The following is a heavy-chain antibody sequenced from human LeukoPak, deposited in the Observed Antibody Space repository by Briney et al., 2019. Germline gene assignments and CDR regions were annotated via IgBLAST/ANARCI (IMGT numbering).Heavy chain of an antibody. D-gene: IGHD4-17*01. V-gene: IGHV3-48*03. CDR2: ISSSGRTT. CDR1: GFTFSSYE. Sequence: GGSLRLSCAASGFTFSSYEMNWVRQAPGQGLEWVSYISSSGRTTYYPDSVKGRFTISRDNAKNSLYLQMNSLRAEDTAVYYCARDQRDYGDPVVFDLWGQGTLVTVSS. CDR3: ARDQRDYGDPVVFDL. J-gene: IGHJ5*02.